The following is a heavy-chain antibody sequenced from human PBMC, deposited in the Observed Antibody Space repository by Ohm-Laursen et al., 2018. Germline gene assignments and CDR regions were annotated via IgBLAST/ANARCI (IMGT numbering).Heavy chain of an antibody. J-gene: IGHJ5*02. Sequence: SLRLSCSASGFTFSSFAMHWVRQAPAKGLEWVAVISYDGSKQYYADSVKGRFTISRDNSKNTVYLQMNSLRVEDTAVYYCAKGRALEGPQVNCFDAWGQGTLVTVS. V-gene: IGHV3-30*18. CDR2: ISYDGSKQ. CDR3: AKGRALEGPQVNCFDA. CDR1: GFTFSSFA.